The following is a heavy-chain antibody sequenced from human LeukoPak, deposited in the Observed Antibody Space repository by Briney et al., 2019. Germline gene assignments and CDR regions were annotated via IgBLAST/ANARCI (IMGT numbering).Heavy chain of an antibody. J-gene: IGHJ3*02. D-gene: IGHD3-3*01. V-gene: IGHV3-7*05. Sequence: GGSLRLSCTASGFTFSTYEMSWVRQAPGKGLEWVANIKQDGSEKYNVDSVKGRFTISRDNAKNSLYLQMNSLSAEDTAVYYCARVGWLLYAFDIWGQGTMVTVSS. CDR3: ARVGWLLYAFDI. CDR1: GFTFSTYE. CDR2: IKQDGSEK.